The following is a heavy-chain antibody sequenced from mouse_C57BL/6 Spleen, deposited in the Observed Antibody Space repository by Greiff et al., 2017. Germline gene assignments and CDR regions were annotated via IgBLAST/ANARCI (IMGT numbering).Heavy chain of an antibody. V-gene: IGHV2-9-1*01. J-gene: IGHJ4*01. CDR1: GFTLTSYA. CDR3: ARKDGAHVMDY. CDR2: IWTGGGT. Sequence: QVQLQQSGPGLVAPSQTVSMTCTASGFTLTSYAISWVRQPPGQGLEWLGEIWTGGGTNYNSALKSSLSISKDNSKSQVFFRMHSLQTDDTAWYYCARKDGAHVMDYWGQGTSVTVSS. D-gene: IGHD2-3*01.